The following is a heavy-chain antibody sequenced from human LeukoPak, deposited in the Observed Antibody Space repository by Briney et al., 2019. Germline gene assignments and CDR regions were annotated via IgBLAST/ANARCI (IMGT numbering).Heavy chain of an antibody. V-gene: IGHV7-4-1*02. Sequence: ASVKVSCKASGYTFTSYAMNWVRQAPGQGLEWMGWINTNTGNPTYAQGFTGRFVFSLDTSVSTAYLQISSLKAEDTAVYYCARRRPYSSSWGDPGIDYWGQGTLVTVSS. CDR2: INTNTGNP. J-gene: IGHJ4*02. CDR1: GYTFTSYA. D-gene: IGHD6-13*01. CDR3: ARRRPYSSSWGDPGIDY.